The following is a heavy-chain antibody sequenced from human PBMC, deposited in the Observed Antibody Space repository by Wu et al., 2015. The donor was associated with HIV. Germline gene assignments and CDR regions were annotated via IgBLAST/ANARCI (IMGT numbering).Heavy chain of an antibody. CDR3: AKTGELVYGMDV. V-gene: IGHV1-2*02. Sequence: QVQLVQSGAEVKTPGASVKVSCKASRYTFTDYYIHWVRQAPGQGFEWMGWMNPNSGDTEYAQNFQGRVTMTRDTSISTAYMEMNRLRSDDAAVYYCAKTGELVYGMDVWGQGTTVTVSS. J-gene: IGHJ6*02. CDR2: MNPNSGDT. CDR1: RYTFTDYY. D-gene: IGHD3-16*01.